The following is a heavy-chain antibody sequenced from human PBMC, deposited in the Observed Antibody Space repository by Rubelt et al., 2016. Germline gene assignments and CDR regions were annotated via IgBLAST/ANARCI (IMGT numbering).Heavy chain of an antibody. CDR2: INSDGSTT. Sequence: GKGLVWVSRINSDGSTTSYADSVKGRFTISRDDAKNTLYLQMNSLRAEDTAVYYCARDDEDSARRYGMDVWGQGTTVTVSS. V-gene: IGHV3-74*01. D-gene: IGHD1-1*01. J-gene: IGHJ6*02. CDR3: ARDDEDSARRYGMDV.